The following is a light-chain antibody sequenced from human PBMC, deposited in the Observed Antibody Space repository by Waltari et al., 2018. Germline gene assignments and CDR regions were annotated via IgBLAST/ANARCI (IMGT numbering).Light chain of an antibody. CDR1: SSDVGSYNL. Sequence: QSALTQPASVSGSPGQSLTISCTGPSSDVGSYNLVSWYQQHPGKAPKLMIYEGSKRPSGVSNRFSGSKSDNTASLTISGLQAEDEAHYYCCSYAGSSAPRVFGGGTKLTVL. CDR3: CSYAGSSAPRV. V-gene: IGLV2-23*01. J-gene: IGLJ3*02. CDR2: EGS.